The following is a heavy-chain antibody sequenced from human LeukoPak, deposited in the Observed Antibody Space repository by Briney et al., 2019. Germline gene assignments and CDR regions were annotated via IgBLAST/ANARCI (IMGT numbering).Heavy chain of an antibody. CDR1: GFTFSSYA. CDR2: ISGSGGST. D-gene: IGHD3-10*01. V-gene: IGHV3-23*01. CDR3: AIDELTSGVVRGVIITAPFDY. Sequence: GGSLRLSCAASGFTFSSYAMSWVRQAPGKGLEWVSAISGSGGSTYYADSVKGRFTISRDNSKNTLYLQMNSLRAEDTAVYYCAIDELTSGVVRGVIITAPFDYWGQGTLVTVSS. J-gene: IGHJ4*02.